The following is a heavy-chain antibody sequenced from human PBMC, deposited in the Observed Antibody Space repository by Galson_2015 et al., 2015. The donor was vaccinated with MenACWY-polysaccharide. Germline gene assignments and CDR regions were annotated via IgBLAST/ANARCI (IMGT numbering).Heavy chain of an antibody. Sequence: SLRLSCAASGFTFSTYTMHWVRQAPGKGLEWVAVISNDGSNKYYADSVKGRFTISRDNSKNTLYLQMNSLRAEDTAVYCCARGGSTYYYGSGTYYKFDSWGQGTLVTVSS. V-gene: IGHV3-30-3*01. CDR3: ARGGSTYYYGSGTYYKFDS. CDR2: ISNDGSNK. CDR1: GFTFSTYT. J-gene: IGHJ4*02. D-gene: IGHD3-10*01.